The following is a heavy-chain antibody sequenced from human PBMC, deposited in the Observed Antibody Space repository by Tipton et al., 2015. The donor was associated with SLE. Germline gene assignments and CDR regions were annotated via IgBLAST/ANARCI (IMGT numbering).Heavy chain of an antibody. J-gene: IGHJ3*02. D-gene: IGHD5-12*01. CDR1: GGSISSSSYY. CDR2: IYYSGST. V-gene: IGHV4-39*01. Sequence: TLSLTCTVYGGSISSSSYYRGWIRQPPGKGLEWIGSIYYSGSTYYNPSLKSRVTISVDTSKNQFSLKLSSMTAADTAVYYCARLYSGHAGDAFDIRGPGTMVTVSS. CDR3: ARLYSGHAGDAFDI.